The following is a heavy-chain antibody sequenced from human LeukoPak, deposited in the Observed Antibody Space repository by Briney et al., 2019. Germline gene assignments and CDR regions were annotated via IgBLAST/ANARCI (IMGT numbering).Heavy chain of an antibody. CDR2: IKQDGSEK. Sequence: GGSLRLSCAASGFTFSSYRMTWVRQAPGKGLEWVANIKQDGSEKYYVDSVKGRFTISRDNAKNSLYLQMNSLRAEDTAVYYCARETQGYSSSSEGTFDYWGQGTLVTVSS. CDR1: GFTFSSYR. J-gene: IGHJ4*02. CDR3: ARETQGYSSSSEGTFDY. V-gene: IGHV3-7*01. D-gene: IGHD6-6*01.